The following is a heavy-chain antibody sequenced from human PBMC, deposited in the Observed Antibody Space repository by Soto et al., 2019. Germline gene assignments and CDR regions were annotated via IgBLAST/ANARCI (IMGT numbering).Heavy chain of an antibody. CDR1: GYTFTSYG. V-gene: IGHV1-18*04. J-gene: IGHJ3*02. Sequence: DSVQVSCKASGYTFTSYGISWVRQAPGQGLEWMGWISAYNGNTNYAQKLQGRVTMTTDTSTSTAYMELRSLRSDDTAVYYGAKVLYVHGDFERWGQGTMVTVS. D-gene: IGHD4-17*01. CDR2: ISAYNGNT. CDR3: AKVLYVHGDFER.